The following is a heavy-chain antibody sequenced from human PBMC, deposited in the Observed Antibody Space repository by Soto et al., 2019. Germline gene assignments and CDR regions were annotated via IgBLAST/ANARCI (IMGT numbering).Heavy chain of an antibody. CDR2: ISAYNGNT. Sequence: GAPVKVSCKASGYTFTSYGISWVRQAPLQVLEWMVCISAYNGNTNYAQKLQGRVTMTTDTSTSTAYMELRSLRSDDTAVYYCARGNSGSRYDAFDIWGQGTMVTFSS. D-gene: IGHD1-26*01. J-gene: IGHJ3*02. CDR3: ARGNSGSRYDAFDI. V-gene: IGHV1-18*01. CDR1: GYTFTSYG.